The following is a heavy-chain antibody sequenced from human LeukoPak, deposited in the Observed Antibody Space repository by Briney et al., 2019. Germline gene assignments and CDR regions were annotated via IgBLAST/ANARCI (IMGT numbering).Heavy chain of an antibody. D-gene: IGHD3-3*01. V-gene: IGHV3-30*03. CDR2: ISYDGSNK. Sequence: PGRSLRLSCAASGFTFSSYGMHWVRQAPGKGLEWVAVISYDGSNKYYADSVKGLFTISRDNSKNTLYLQMNSLRAEDTAVYYCARTFWSGYWGFDYWGQGTLVTVSS. CDR3: ARTFWSGYWGFDY. J-gene: IGHJ4*02. CDR1: GFTFSSYG.